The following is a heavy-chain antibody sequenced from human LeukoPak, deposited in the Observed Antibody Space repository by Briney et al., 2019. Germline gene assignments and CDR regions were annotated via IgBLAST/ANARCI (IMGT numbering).Heavy chain of an antibody. J-gene: IGHJ5*02. D-gene: IGHD3-10*01. CDR3: ARRRSGRNWFDP. CDR1: GGSISSSSYY. Sequence: SETLSLTCTVSGGSISSSSYYWGRIRQPPGMGLEWIGSINYSGSTYYNPSLKSRVTISVDTSKNQFSLKLSSVSAADTAVYYCARRRSGRNWFDPWGQGTLVTVSS. V-gene: IGHV4-39*01. CDR2: INYSGST.